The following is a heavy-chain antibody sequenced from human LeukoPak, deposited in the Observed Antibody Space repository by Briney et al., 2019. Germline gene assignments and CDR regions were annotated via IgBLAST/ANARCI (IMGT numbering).Heavy chain of an antibody. V-gene: IGHV3-11*01. CDR1: GFTFSDFY. J-gene: IGHJ4*02. D-gene: IGHD3-22*01. CDR3: ARSADSSGYFREIPLYYFDY. CDR2: ISNSGSTI. Sequence: GGSLRLSCAASGFTFSDFYMTWIRQAPGKGLEWISHISNSGSTIHYADSLKGRFTISRDNAKNSLYLQINSLRAEDTAVYYCARSADSSGYFREIPLYYFDYWGQGTLVTVSS.